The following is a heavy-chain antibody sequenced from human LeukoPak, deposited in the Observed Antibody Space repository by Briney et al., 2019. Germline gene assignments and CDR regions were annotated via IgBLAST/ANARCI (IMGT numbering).Heavy chain of an antibody. J-gene: IGHJ3*02. CDR3: AREGIAVAPDAFDI. D-gene: IGHD6-19*01. V-gene: IGHV1-69*04. CDR2: IIPIPGIA. Sequence: SVKVSCKASGGTFGSYAISWVRQAPGQGLEWMGRIIPIPGIANYAQKFQGRVTITADKSTSTAYMELSSLRSEDTAVYYCAREGIAVAPDAFDIWGQGIMVTVSS. CDR1: GGTFGSYA.